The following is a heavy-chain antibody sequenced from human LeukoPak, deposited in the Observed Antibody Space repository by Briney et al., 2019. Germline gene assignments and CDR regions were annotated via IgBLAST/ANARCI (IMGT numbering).Heavy chain of an antibody. Sequence: PGGSLRLSCAASGFTFSNYAMSWVRQAPGKGLEWVSGISGSGGGTYYADPVKGRFTISRDDSQKTVFLQMNSLRAEDTAIYYCAKDAQRGFDYSNSLEYWGQGTLVTVSS. J-gene: IGHJ4*02. CDR3: AKDAQRGFDYSNSLEY. CDR1: GFTFSNYA. V-gene: IGHV3-23*01. D-gene: IGHD4-11*01. CDR2: ISGSGGGT.